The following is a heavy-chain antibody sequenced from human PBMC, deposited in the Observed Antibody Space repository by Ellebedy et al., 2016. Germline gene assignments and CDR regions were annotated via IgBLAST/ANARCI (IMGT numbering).Heavy chain of an antibody. J-gene: IGHJ4*02. Sequence: GESLKISCVASGFTFSSYAMTWVRQAPGKGLEWVSGVSGSGGSAYYADSVKGRFTISRDNSKNTLYLQMNSLRAEDTAVYYCAKFGFCTNGLCSTFDNWGQGTLVTVSS. CDR2: VSGSGGSA. CDR1: GFTFSSYA. D-gene: IGHD2-8*01. V-gene: IGHV3-23*01. CDR3: AKFGFCTNGLCSTFDN.